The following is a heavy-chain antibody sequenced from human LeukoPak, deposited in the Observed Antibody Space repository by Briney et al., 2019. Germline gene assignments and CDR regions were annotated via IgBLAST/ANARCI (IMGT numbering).Heavy chain of an antibody. CDR2: INANSVGS. V-gene: IGHV1-2*02. CDR3: ARVQVSDDNWGFFDY. D-gene: IGHD1-1*01. J-gene: IGHJ4*02. CDR1: GYTFPANY. Sequence: GASVKVSCKASGYTFPANYMHWVRQAPGQGLEWMGWINANSVGSNCAQKFQGRVTMTRETSISTAYMELSRLSSDDTAVYYCARVQVSDDNWGFFDYWGQGTLVTVFS.